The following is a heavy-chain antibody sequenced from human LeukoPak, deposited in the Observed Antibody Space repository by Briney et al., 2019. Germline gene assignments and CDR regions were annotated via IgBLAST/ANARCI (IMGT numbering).Heavy chain of an antibody. CDR1: GFTFSSYT. Sequence: GGSLRLSCAASGFTFSSYTMNGVRQAPGKGLEWVSSISSSSSYTYYAGSVKGRFTISRDNANNSLYLQMTSLRAEDTAVYYCARVWGQLVDFWGQGTLLTVSS. CDR2: ISSSSSYT. J-gene: IGHJ4*02. D-gene: IGHD6-13*01. CDR3: ARVWGQLVDF. V-gene: IGHV3-21*01.